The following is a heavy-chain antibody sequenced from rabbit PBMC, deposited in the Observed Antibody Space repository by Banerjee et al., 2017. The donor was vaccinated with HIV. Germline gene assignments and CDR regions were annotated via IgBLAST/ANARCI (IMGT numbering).Heavy chain of an antibody. CDR3: AKSGSHYYYGMDL. D-gene: IGHD4-2*01. J-gene: IGHJ6*01. Sequence: QSLEESGGDLVKPGASLTLTCKASGFSFSSSYYLCWVRQAPGKGLEWVACIDAGDSGSTYYASWAKGRFTISKTSSTTVTLQMTSLTAADTATYFCAKSGSHYYYGMDLWGPGTLVTVS. CDR2: IDAGDSGST. V-gene: IGHV1S40*01. CDR1: GFSFSSSYY.